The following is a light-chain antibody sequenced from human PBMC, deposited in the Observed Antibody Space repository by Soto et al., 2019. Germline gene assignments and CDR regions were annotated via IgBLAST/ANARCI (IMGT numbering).Light chain of an antibody. Sequence: QSALTQPASVSGSPGQSITISCTGTSSDVGGYNYVSWYQLHPGKAPKLMIYEVSNRPSGVSYRFSGSKSGNTASLTISGLQTGDEADYYCSSYTSSSTYVFGTGTKVTVL. CDR2: EVS. J-gene: IGLJ1*01. CDR1: SSDVGGYNY. CDR3: SSYTSSSTYV. V-gene: IGLV2-14*01.